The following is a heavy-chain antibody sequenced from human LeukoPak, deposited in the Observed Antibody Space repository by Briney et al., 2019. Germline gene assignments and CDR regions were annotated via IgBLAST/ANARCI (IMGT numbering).Heavy chain of an antibody. V-gene: IGHV1-18*01. CDR1: GYTFNSND. CDR2: ISTYNGNT. CDR3: ASVLRYDFLSAYFFDY. Sequence: ASVKVSCTASGYTFNSNDISCARQAPGQGLEWMAWISTYNGNTNYALKVQGRATMTTDTSTSTAYMELRSLRSDDTAVYYCASVLRYDFLSAYFFDYWGQGTLVTVSS. J-gene: IGHJ4*02. D-gene: IGHD3-3*01.